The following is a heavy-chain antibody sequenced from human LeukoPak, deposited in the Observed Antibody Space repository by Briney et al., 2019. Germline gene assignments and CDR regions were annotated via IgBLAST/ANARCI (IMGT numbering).Heavy chain of an antibody. J-gene: IGHJ4*02. CDR3: ARDRSTAAAGTFDY. V-gene: IGHV4-39*07. CDR1: GVSITTSSYY. D-gene: IGHD6-13*01. CDR2: IYYSGRT. Sequence: PSETLSLTCTVSGVSITTSSYYWGWIRQPPGKGLEWIGNIYYSGRTYYSPSLKSRVTISVDTSKNQFSLKLSSVTAADTAVYYCARDRSTAAAGTFDYWGQGTLVTVSS.